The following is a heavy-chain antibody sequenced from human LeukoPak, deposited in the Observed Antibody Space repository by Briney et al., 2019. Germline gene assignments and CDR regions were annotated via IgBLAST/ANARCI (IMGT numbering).Heavy chain of an antibody. CDR3: ARDKYYDSSGYSPFDY. D-gene: IGHD3-22*01. J-gene: IGHJ4*02. CDR1: GFTFSSYA. V-gene: IGHV3-30-3*01. Sequence: GRSLRLSCAASGFTFSSYAMHWVRQASGKGLEWVAVISYDGSNKYYADSVKGRFTISRDNSKNTLYLQMNSLRAEDTAVYYCARDKYYDSSGYSPFDYWGQGTLVTVSS. CDR2: ISYDGSNK.